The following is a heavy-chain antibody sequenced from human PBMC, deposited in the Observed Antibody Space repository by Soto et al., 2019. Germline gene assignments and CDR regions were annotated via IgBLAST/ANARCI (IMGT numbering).Heavy chain of an antibody. D-gene: IGHD5-12*01. CDR3: ARGQEGVVATH. V-gene: IGHV4-34*01. Sequence: QVQLQQWGAGLLKPSESLSLNCAVNGGSLSGYYWSWIRKPPGKGLEWIGEIKDGGSTNYSPSLRVRATISSDTSNNQFSLRLNSVTAADTGVYYCARGQEGVVATHWDQGALVTVSS. CDR2: IKDGGST. J-gene: IGHJ4*02. CDR1: GGSLSGYY.